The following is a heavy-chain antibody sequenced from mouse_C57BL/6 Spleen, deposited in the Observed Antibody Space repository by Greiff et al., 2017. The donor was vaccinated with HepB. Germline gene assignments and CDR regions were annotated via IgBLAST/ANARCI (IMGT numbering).Heavy chain of an antibody. Sequence: PSDSYTNYNQKFKGKATLTVDTSSSTAYMQLSSLTSEDSAVYYCARTRGRFAYWGQGTLVTVSA. CDR3: ARTRGRFAY. D-gene: IGHD3-3*01. V-gene: IGHV1-50*01. CDR2: PSDSYT. J-gene: IGHJ3*01.